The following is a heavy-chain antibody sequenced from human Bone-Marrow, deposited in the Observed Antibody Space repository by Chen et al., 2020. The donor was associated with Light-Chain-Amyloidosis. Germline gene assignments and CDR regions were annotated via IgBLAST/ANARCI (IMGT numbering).Heavy chain of an antibody. Sequence: GSGPGLVKPSQTLSLTCSVSGASMTNGSHYWSWIRLPAGKGLEWIGRIYTSGNTNYSPSLKSRVTISVDTSKNQFSLKLSSVTAADTAVYYCARQTGIAAAGTPPHAFDILGQGTMVTVSS. CDR2: IYTSGNT. CDR1: GASMTNGSHY. CDR3: ARQTGIAAAGTPPHAFDI. J-gene: IGHJ3*02. D-gene: IGHD6-13*01. V-gene: IGHV4-61*02.